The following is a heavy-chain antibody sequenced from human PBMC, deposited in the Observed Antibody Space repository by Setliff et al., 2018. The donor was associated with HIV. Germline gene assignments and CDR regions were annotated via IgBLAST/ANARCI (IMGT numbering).Heavy chain of an antibody. J-gene: IGHJ6*02. Sequence: GASVKVSCKASGYTFTGYYMHWVRQAPGQGLEWMGWINPHSGDTNYAQKFQDRVTMTRDTSVNIAYMQLSRLRSDDTAVYYCARAPTLFGVEYYYYFGMDVWGQGTTVTVS. D-gene: IGHD3-3*01. CDR2: INPHSGDT. CDR3: ARAPTLFGVEYYYYFGMDV. V-gene: IGHV1-2*02. CDR1: GYTFTGYY.